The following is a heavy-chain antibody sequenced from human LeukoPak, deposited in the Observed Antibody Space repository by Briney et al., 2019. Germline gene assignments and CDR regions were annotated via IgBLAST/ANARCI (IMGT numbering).Heavy chain of an antibody. Sequence: ASVKVCCKAYGYSFGIFVMSWVRQAPGQGLEWMGWISANNGNTNYAQKLQGRVTMTTDTSTSTAYMELRSLRSDDTAVYYCVRVGVVVPVAWFHPWGQGTLVTVSS. CDR1: GYSFGIFV. V-gene: IGHV1-18*01. J-gene: IGHJ5*02. D-gene: IGHD2-2*01. CDR2: ISANNGNT. CDR3: VRVGVVVPVAWFHP.